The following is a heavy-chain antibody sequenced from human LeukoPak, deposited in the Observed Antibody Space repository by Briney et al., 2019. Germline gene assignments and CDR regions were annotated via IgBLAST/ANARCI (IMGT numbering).Heavy chain of an antibody. Sequence: PGGSLRLSCAASGFTSSSYWMSWVRQAPGKGLEWVANIKQDGSEKYYVDSVKGRFTISRDNAKNSLYLQMNSLRAEDAAVYYCARESGKLSIFDHWGQGTLVTVSS. D-gene: IGHD3-3*01. CDR1: GFTSSSYW. CDR2: IKQDGSEK. J-gene: IGHJ4*02. V-gene: IGHV3-7*01. CDR3: ARESGKLSIFDH.